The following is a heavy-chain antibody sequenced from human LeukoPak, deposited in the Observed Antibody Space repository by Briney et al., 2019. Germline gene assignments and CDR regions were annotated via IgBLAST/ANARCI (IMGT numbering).Heavy chain of an antibody. D-gene: IGHD3-22*01. J-gene: IGHJ3*02. CDR3: ARDSDYYDSSGYERSPPDAFDI. CDR2: IIPIFGTA. V-gene: IGHV1-69*13. CDR1: GGTFSSYA. Sequence: SVKVSCKASGGTFSSYAISWVRQAPGQGLEWMGGIIPIFGTANYAQKFQGRVTITADESTSTAYMELSSLRSEDTAVYYCARDSDYYDSSGYERSPPDAFDIWGQGTMVTVSS.